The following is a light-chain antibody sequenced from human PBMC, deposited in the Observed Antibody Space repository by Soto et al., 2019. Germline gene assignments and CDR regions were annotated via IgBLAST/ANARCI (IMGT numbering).Light chain of an antibody. V-gene: IGKV3-20*01. CDR3: QHYRDSPLN. CDR2: GAS. J-gene: IGKJ4*01. CDR1: KTVRTNY. Sequence: EIVLTQSPGTLSLSPGERATLSCRASKTVRTNYLACFQHNPGQAPRLLIYGASSRATHIPYRSSGSGSGTNFTLTINRLEPEDVALNCCQHYRDSPLNFGGVTKVEIK.